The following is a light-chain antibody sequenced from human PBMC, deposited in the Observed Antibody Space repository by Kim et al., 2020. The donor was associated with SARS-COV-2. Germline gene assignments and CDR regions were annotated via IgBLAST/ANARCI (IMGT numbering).Light chain of an antibody. Sequence: VSPGQSASITCSGDKLGDKYACWYQQKPGQSPVLVIYQDSKRPSGIPERFSGSNSGNTATLTISGTQAMDEADYYCQAWDSSTVVFGGGTQLTVL. V-gene: IGLV3-1*01. CDR2: QDS. J-gene: IGLJ2*01. CDR3: QAWDSSTVV. CDR1: KLGDKY.